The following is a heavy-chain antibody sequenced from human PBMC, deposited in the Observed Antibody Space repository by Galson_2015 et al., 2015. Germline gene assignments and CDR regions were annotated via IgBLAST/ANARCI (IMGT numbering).Heavy chain of an antibody. J-gene: IGHJ6*02. D-gene: IGHD3-3*01. V-gene: IGHV3-30*18. CDR2: ISYDGSNK. CDR1: GFTFSSYG. CDR3: AKDVGRVVTATGGYYYYGMDV. Sequence: SLRLSCAASGFTFSSYGMHWVRQAPGKGLEWVAVISYDGSNKYYADSVKGRFTISRDNSKNTLYLQMNSLRAEDTAVYYCAKDVGRVVTATGGYYYYGMDVWGPGTTVTVSS.